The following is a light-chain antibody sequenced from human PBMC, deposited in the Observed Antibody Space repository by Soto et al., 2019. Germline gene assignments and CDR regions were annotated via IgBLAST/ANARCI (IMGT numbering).Light chain of an antibody. Sequence: QSALTQPPSASGSPGQSVTISCTGSSSDVGGYNYVSWYQQHPGKAPKLMIYEVNKRPSGVPNRFSGSKSGNTASLTVSGLRAEDEAEYYCSSYEGSNNLVLFGGGTKLTVL. CDR3: SSYEGSNNLVL. CDR1: SSDVGGYNY. J-gene: IGLJ2*01. V-gene: IGLV2-8*01. CDR2: EVN.